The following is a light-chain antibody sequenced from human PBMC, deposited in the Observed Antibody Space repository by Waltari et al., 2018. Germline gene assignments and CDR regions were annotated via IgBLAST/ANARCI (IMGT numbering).Light chain of an antibody. Sequence: EIVLTQSPGTLSLSPGERATLSCRASQSVGRSLDWYQQKPGQAPRLLIYGASTRATGVPDRFSGSGSGADFSLTISRLEPEDFAVYYCQKYERLPATFGQGTRVEIK. CDR2: GAS. V-gene: IGKV3-20*01. CDR3: QKYERLPAT. CDR1: QSVGRS. J-gene: IGKJ1*01.